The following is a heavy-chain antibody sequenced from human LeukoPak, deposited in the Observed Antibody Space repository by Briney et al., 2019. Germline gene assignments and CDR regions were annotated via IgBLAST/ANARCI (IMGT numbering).Heavy chain of an antibody. J-gene: IGHJ6*04. CDR3: AELGITMIGGV. D-gene: IGHD3-10*02. CDR2: ISSSGSTI. V-gene: IGHV3-11*04. CDR1: GLTFSDYW. Sequence: GGSLRLSCAASGLTFSDYWFSWVRQAPGKGLEWVSYISSSGSTIYYADSVKGRFTISRDNAKNSLYLQMNSLRAEDTAVYYCAELGITMIGGVWGKGTTVTISS.